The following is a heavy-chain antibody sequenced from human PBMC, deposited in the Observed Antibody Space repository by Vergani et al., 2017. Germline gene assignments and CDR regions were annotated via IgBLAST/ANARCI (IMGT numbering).Heavy chain of an antibody. V-gene: IGHV4-30-4*08. CDR1: GGSISSGDDY. CDR2: IYYSGST. D-gene: IGHD3-10*01. Sequence: QVQLQESGPGLVKPSQTLSLTCTVSGGSISSGDDYWSWIRQPPRKGLEWIGYIYYSGSTYYNQYLKSRVTKSVDTSKNQFTLKLSAVTAADTAVYYCARGDGSGSYFYFDYWGQGTLVTVSS. J-gene: IGHJ4*02. CDR3: ARGDGSGSYFYFDY.